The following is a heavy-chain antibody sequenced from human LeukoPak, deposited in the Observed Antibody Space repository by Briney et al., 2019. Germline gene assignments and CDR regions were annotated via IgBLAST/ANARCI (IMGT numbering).Heavy chain of an antibody. J-gene: IGHJ4*02. CDR3: ARIRGGNNYHFDY. CDR2: INPYSGGT. D-gene: IGHD1-26*01. CDR1: GYTLTDYY. V-gene: IGHV1-2*02. Sequence: VASVKVSCTASGYTLTDYYMHWVRQAPGQGLEWMGWINPYSGGTNYAQNFQGRVTMTRDTSISTGYMELSRLGSDDTAVYYCARIRGGNNYHFDYWGQGTLVTVSS.